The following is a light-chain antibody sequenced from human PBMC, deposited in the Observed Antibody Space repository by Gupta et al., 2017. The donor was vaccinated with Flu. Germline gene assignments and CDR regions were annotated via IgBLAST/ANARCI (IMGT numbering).Light chain of an antibody. CDR3: QVWDSSSDPVV. V-gene: IGLV3-21*02. J-gene: IGLJ2*01. Sequence: SYVLTQPPSVSVAPGQTASIICGGDRIGSKSVHWYQLRPGQAPVVVVYDDSDRPSGIPERFSGSNSGNTATLTISRVEAEDEAGYYCQVWDSSSDPVVFGGGTKLTVL. CDR2: DDS. CDR1: RIGSKS.